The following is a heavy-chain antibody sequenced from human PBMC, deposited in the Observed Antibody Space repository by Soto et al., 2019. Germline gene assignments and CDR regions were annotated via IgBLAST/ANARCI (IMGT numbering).Heavy chain of an antibody. J-gene: IGHJ6*02. V-gene: IGHV3-64D*06. CDR1: GFTFNKYA. CDR2: ISDTGGST. CDR3: VKGIRGEYWYYYNGVDV. D-gene: IGHD3-10*01. Sequence: HPGGSLRLSCSASGFTFNKYAMHWVRQAPGTGLQYVSGISDTGGSTFHADSVKGRFTISRDDSKDTLFLQMSSLRAEDTAVYYCVKGIRGEYWYYYNGVDVWGQGTMVTVSS.